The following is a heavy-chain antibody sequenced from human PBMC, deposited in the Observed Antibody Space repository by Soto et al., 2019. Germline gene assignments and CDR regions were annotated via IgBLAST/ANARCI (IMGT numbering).Heavy chain of an antibody. CDR3: ARDSPLAVAHNWFDP. D-gene: IGHD6-19*01. J-gene: IGHJ5*02. CDR2: INAGNGNT. Sequence: VASVKVSCRASGYTFTSYAMHWVRQAPGQRLEWMGWINAGNGNTKYSQKFQGRVTITRDTSASTAYMELSSLRSEDTAVYYCARDSPLAVAHNWFDPWGQGTLVTVSS. CDR1: GYTFTSYA. V-gene: IGHV1-3*01.